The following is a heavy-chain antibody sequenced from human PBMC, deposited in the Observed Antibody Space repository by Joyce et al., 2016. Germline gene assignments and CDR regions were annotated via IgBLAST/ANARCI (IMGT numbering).Heavy chain of an antibody. CDR2: LDLEDGKR. D-gene: IGHD5-24*01. CDR3: ATVGDGYNFDY. CDR1: GYTLTELS. Sequence: QVQLVQSGAEVKKPGASVRVSCKISGYTLTELSIHWVRQAPGKGLEWKGGLDLEDGKRVYAQSLQGRVTMTEDTSSNTAYMELNSLTSEDTAMYYCATVGDGYNFDYWGQGTLVTVSS. J-gene: IGHJ4*02. V-gene: IGHV1-24*01.